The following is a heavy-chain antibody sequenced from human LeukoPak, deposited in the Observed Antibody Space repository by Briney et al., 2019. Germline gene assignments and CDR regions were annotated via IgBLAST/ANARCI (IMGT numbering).Heavy chain of an antibody. CDR1: GFTFSSYG. V-gene: IGHV3-33*06. D-gene: IGHD3-22*01. CDR2: LWFDGSNT. Sequence: GRSLRLSCAASGFTFSSYGMHWVRQAPGKGLEWVTVLWFDGSNTYYADSVKGRFTISRDNSKNTLYLQMNSLRAEDTAVYYCAKDPYYYDSSDYLRDVRGYFDLWGRGTLVTVSS. J-gene: IGHJ2*01. CDR3: AKDPYYYDSSDYLRDVRGYFDL.